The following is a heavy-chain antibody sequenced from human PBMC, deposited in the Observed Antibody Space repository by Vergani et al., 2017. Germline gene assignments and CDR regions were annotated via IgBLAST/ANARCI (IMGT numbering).Heavy chain of an antibody. CDR2: IGYDGRIK. D-gene: IGHD4-11*01. V-gene: IGHV3-30*02. CDR1: GFSFSTYG. Sequence: QVQLVETGGGVVQPGGSLRLYCATSGFSFSTYGAHWVRQAPGMGLEWVAFIGYDGRIKYNVDSVKGRFTISRDTSKKTLSLQMRSLRADDTAVYYCAKDGREHSYYGYFDYWGEGPLLTVSS. CDR3: AKDGREHSYYGYFDY. J-gene: IGHJ4*02.